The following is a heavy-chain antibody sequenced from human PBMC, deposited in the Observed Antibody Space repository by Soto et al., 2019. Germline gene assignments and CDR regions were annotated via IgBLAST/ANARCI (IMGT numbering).Heavy chain of an antibody. CDR3: ERPFSARQFDY. V-gene: IGHV4-4*07. J-gene: IGHJ4*02. CDR1: GGSISSYY. D-gene: IGHD6-6*01. Sequence: DTLSLTCTVSGGSISSYYWSWIRQPVGKGLEWIGRIYTSGSTNYNPSLKSRVTMSVDTSKNQFSLKLSSVTAADTAVYYCERPFSARQFDYWGQGTLVTVSS. CDR2: IYTSGST.